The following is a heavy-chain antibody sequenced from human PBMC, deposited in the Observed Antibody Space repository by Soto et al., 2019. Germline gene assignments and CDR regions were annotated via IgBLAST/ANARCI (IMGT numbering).Heavy chain of an antibody. Sequence: QINLIESGPTLVKPTQTLTLTCTFSGFSLSTSGAAVGWVRQPPGRALEWLALIYWDGDKRYNASLGNRLTITKATSMNQAVLTLTNVDPADTATYYCAHRATMRIFGLIIDNGIWFDPWGQGTRVIVSS. CDR1: GFSLSTSGAA. J-gene: IGHJ5*02. V-gene: IGHV2-5*02. D-gene: IGHD3-3*02. CDR2: IYWDGDK. CDR3: AHRATMRIFGLIIDNGIWFDP.